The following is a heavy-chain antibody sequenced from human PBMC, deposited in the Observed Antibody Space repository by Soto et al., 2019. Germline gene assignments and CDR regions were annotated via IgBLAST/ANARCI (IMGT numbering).Heavy chain of an antibody. CDR2: FNPIFGAP. J-gene: IGHJ5*02. Sequence: SVKVSCKASGGTFSNSAIYWVRQAPGQGLVWMGGFNPIFGAPYYAQTFQGRVTITADESTGTVYMDLSSLRSEDTAVYYCAVGNSTTYTWFDPWGQGTLVTVSS. CDR3: AVGNSTTYTWFDP. CDR1: GGTFSNSA. D-gene: IGHD1-7*01. V-gene: IGHV1-69*13.